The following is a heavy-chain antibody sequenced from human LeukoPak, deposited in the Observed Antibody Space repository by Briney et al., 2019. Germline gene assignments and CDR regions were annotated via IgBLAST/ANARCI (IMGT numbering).Heavy chain of an antibody. Sequence: PGGSLRLSCAASGFIFSDYHMSWTRQAPGKGLEWISYSSNSGITAYYADSVKGRFTISRDNAKHSLYLQMNNLRAEDTAVYYCARDRVSLATTSLDTWGQGTLVTVSS. CDR3: ARDRVSLATTSLDT. V-gene: IGHV3-11*01. CDR2: SSNSGITA. D-gene: IGHD1-1*01. CDR1: GFIFSDYH. J-gene: IGHJ5*02.